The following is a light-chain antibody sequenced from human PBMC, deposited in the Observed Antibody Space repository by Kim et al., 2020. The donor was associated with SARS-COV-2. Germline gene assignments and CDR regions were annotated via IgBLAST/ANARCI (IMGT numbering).Light chain of an antibody. CDR3: QQYDNPYS. Sequence: SGGARVTINCQSSQDISNYLNLYQQKPGKAPKLLIYYASNLETGVPSRLSGSGSGTDFTFTISSLQPEYIATYYCQQYDNPYSFGQGTKLEI. CDR2: YAS. CDR1: QDISNY. J-gene: IGKJ2*03. V-gene: IGKV1-33*01.